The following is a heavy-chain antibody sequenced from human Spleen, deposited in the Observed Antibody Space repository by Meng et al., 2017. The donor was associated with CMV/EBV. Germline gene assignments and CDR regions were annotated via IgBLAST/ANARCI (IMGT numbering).Heavy chain of an antibody. V-gene: IGHV1-69*02. CDR3: ARAEQLVPFNY. Sequence: SVKVSCKASGGTFSSYTISWVRQAPGQGLEWMGRIIPILGIANYAQKFQDRVTITADKSTSTAYMELSSLRSEDTAVYYCARAEQLVPFNYWGQGTLVTVSS. J-gene: IGHJ4*02. D-gene: IGHD6-6*01. CDR1: GGTFSSYT. CDR2: IIPILGIA.